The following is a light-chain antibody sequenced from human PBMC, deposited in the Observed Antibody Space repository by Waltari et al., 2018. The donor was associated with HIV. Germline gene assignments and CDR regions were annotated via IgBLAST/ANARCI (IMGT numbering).Light chain of an antibody. V-gene: IGKV3D-15*01. J-gene: IGKJ1*01. CDR2: GAV. CDR1: QNVSSD. CDR3: QQYNNWPPWT. Sequence: EVVMTQSPATLSVSPGQRVTLFCRASQNVSSDLAWLQQRPGQAHRLLIYGAVTRASGIPTRISGSGSGTEFTLTIRSLQSEDVAVYYCQQYNNWPPWTFGQGTKG.